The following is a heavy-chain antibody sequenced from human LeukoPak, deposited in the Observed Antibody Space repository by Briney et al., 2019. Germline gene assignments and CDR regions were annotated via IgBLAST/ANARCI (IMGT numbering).Heavy chain of an antibody. J-gene: IGHJ4*02. V-gene: IGHV1-2*02. CDR3: ARLPYRDGVAQDY. CDR2: INPNSGDT. CDR1: GYTFTGYY. Sequence: ASVKVSCKASGYTFTGYYMHWVRQAPGQGLEYMGWINPNSGDTNYAQKFQGRVTMTRDTSISTAYVELSSLGSDDTALYYCARLPYRDGVAQDYWGQGTLVTVSP. D-gene: IGHD3-16*02.